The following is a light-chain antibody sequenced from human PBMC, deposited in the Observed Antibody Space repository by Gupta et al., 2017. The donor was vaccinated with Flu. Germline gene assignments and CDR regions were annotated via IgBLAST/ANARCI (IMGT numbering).Light chain of an antibody. Sequence: QSALTQPASVSGSPGQSITISCTGTSSDVGGFNYVSWYQQHPCKAPKLMIYDVSNRPSGVSNRVSGSKSGVTASLTISGLQAEDEAAYYCSSYRSSSAIALAFGGGTKLTVL. CDR3: SSYRSSSAIALA. J-gene: IGLJ2*01. CDR1: SSDVGGFNY. CDR2: DVS. V-gene: IGLV2-14*03.